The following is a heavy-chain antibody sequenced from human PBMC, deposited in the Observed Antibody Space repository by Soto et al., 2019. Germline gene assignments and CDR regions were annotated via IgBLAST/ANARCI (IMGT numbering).Heavy chain of an antibody. J-gene: IGHJ4*02. D-gene: IGHD6-13*01. Sequence: TSETLSLTCTVSGGSISSYYWSWIRQPPGKGLEWIGYIYYSGSTNYNPSLKSRVTISVDTSKNQFSLKLSSVTAADTAVYYCARGPVGSSSRGYFAYWGQGTLVTVSS. CDR2: IYYSGST. CDR3: ARGPVGSSSRGYFAY. V-gene: IGHV4-59*01. CDR1: GGSISSYY.